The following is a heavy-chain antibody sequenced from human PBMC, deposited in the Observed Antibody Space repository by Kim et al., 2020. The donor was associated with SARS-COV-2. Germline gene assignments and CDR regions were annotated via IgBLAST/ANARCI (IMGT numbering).Heavy chain of an antibody. D-gene: IGHD5-18*01. CDR3: ARGAGGYSYGLRYNWFDP. J-gene: IGHJ5*02. Sequence: KSRVTISGDTSRNQFSLKRSSVTAADTAVYYCARGAGGYSYGLRYNWFDPWGQGTLVTVSS. V-gene: IGHV4-39*07.